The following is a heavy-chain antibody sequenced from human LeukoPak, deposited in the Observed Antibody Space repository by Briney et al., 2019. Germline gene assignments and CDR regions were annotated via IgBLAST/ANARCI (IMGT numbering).Heavy chain of an antibody. J-gene: IGHJ4*02. CDR3: ARAQGDASGWFFDY. D-gene: IGHD6-19*01. CDR1: GFTFSHHH. V-gene: IGHV3-30*03. Sequence: GGSLRLSCAASGFTFSHHHIHWVRQAPGKGLAGVTVIALDGSRKIYADSVKGRFTISRDNSKNTVALQMNPLGVEDTAVYYCARAQGDASGWFFDYWGQGARVIVSS. CDR2: IALDGSRK.